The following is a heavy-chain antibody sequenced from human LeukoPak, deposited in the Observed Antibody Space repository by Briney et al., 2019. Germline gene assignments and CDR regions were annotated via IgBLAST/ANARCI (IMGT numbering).Heavy chain of an antibody. CDR1: GGTFSIYA. J-gene: IGHJ3*02. CDR2: IIPIFGTA. CDR3: ALGKAADDAFDI. Sequence: SVKVSCKASGGTFSIYAISWVRQAPGQGLEWMGGIIPIFGTANYAQKFQGRVTITADESTSTAYMELSSLRSEDTAVYYCALGKAADDAFDIWGQGTMVTVSS. V-gene: IGHV1-69*13. D-gene: IGHD6-25*01.